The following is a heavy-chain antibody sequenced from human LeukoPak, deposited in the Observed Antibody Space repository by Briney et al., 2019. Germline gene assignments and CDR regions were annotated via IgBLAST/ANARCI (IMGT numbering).Heavy chain of an antibody. CDR2: INPNSGGT. D-gene: IGHD3-22*01. Sequence: ASVKVSCKASGYTFTGYYMHWVRQAPRQGLEWMGWINPNSGGTNYAQKFQGRVTMTRDTSISTAYMELSRLRSDDTAVYYCARVPYYYDSSGCFDYWGQGTLVTVSS. CDR1: GYTFTGYY. J-gene: IGHJ4*02. CDR3: ARVPYYYDSSGCFDY. V-gene: IGHV1-2*02.